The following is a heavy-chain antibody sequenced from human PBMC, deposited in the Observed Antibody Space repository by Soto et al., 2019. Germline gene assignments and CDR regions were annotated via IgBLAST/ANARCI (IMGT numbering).Heavy chain of an antibody. CDR1: GYTFTSYA. V-gene: IGHV1-3*01. J-gene: IGHJ3*02. CDR3: ARGLGLYYFDI. Sequence: KGSRASVKVSCKASGYTFTSYAMHWVRQAPGQRLEWMGWINAGNGNTKYSQKFQGRVTITRDTSASTAYMELSSLRSEDTAVYYCARGLGLYYFDIWGQGTMVTVSS. D-gene: IGHD1-26*01. CDR2: INAGNGNT.